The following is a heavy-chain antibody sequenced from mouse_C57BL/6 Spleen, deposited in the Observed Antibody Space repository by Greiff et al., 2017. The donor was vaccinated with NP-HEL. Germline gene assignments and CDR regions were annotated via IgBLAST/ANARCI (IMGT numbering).Heavy chain of an antibody. CDR1: GFNIKDDY. D-gene: IGHD2-5*01. J-gene: IGHJ4*01. CDR2: IDPENGDT. CDR3: TTQYSNIYAMDY. V-gene: IGHV14-4*01. Sequence: EVQLQQSGAELVRPGASVKLSCTASGFNIKDDYMHWVKQRPEQGLEWIGWIDPENGDTEYASKFQGKATITADTSSNTAYLQLSSLTSEDTAVYYCTTQYSNIYAMDYWGQGTSVTVSS.